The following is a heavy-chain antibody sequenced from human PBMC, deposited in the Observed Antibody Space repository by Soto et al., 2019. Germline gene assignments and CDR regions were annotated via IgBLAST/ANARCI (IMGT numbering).Heavy chain of an antibody. D-gene: IGHD3-9*01. J-gene: IGHJ5*02. CDR2: IIPIFGTA. Sequence: GASVKVSCKASGGTFSSYAISWVRQAPGQGLEWMGGIIPIFGTANYAQKFQGRVTITADESTSTAYMELSSLRSEDTAVYYCARERAQYYDILTGRPSNWFDPWGQGTLVTVSS. V-gene: IGHV1-69*13. CDR1: GGTFSSYA. CDR3: ARERAQYYDILTGRPSNWFDP.